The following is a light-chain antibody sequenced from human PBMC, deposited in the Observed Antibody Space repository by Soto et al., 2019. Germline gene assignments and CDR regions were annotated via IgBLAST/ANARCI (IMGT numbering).Light chain of an antibody. V-gene: IGLV2-8*01. CDR3: SSYAGSNNWV. J-gene: IGLJ3*02. CDR1: SSDVGDYNY. Sequence: QSVLTQPPSASGSPGPSVTISCTGTSSDVGDYNYVSWYQQHPGKAPKLMIYEVSKRPSGVPDRFSGSKSGNTAALTVSGLQSEDEADYYCSSYAGSNNWVFGGGTKLTVL. CDR2: EVS.